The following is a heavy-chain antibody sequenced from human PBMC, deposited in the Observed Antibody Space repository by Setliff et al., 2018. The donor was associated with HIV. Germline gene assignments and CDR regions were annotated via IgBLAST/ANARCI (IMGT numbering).Heavy chain of an antibody. CDR2: IRGSGDTT. J-gene: IGHJ4*02. CDR3: ATVGIWGIVVPAANPFLSD. D-gene: IGHD2-2*01. CDR1: GFMFTSYA. V-gene: IGHV3-23*01. Sequence: PGGSLRLSCAASGFMFTSYAMTWVRQAPGKGLEWVSTIRGSGDTTHYADFVKGRFTISRDNSKNTLYLQMNSLRAEDTAVYYCATVGIWGIVVPAANPFLSDWGQGTLVTVSS.